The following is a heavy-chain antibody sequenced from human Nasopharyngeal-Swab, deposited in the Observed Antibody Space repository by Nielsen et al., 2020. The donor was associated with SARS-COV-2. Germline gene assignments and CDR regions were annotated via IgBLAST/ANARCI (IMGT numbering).Heavy chain of an antibody. D-gene: IGHD2-15*01. Sequence: GESLKISCAASGFTVSAFGMHWVRQAPGEVLEWVAHISYDGHTQYYSDSVTGRFTISRDNSKNTLDLQMNSLRPEDTAVYYCARDGGQLGDSWGQGTLVTVSS. J-gene: IGHJ4*02. CDR3: ARDGGQLGDS. CDR2: ISYDGHTQ. CDR1: GFTVSAFG. V-gene: IGHV3-30*03.